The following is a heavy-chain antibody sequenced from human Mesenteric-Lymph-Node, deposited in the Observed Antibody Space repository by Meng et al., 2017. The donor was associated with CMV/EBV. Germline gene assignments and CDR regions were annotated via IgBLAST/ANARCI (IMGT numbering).Heavy chain of an antibody. CDR2: ISTYNGVT. CDR1: GYTFTKFG. J-gene: IGHJ4*02. D-gene: IGHD3-22*01. CDR3: AREMRYDSSGYQSVD. Sequence: ASVKVSCKASGYTFTKFGITWVRQAPGQGLEWMGWISTYNGVTNYAQKFQGRVTMTKETSTSTMYMELRSLRSDDTAVYYCAREMRYDSSGYQSVDWGQGTLVTVSS. V-gene: IGHV1-18*01.